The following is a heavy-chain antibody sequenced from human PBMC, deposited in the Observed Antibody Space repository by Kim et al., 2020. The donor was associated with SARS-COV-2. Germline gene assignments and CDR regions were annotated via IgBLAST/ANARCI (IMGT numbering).Heavy chain of an antibody. CDR2: GGT. J-gene: IGHJ5*02. CDR3: ARLRHMSDP. V-gene: IGHV1-2*02. D-gene: IGHD2-21*01. Sequence: GGTNYAQKFQGRVTMTRDTSISTAYMGLSRLRSDDTAVYYCARLRHMSDPWGQGTLVTVSS.